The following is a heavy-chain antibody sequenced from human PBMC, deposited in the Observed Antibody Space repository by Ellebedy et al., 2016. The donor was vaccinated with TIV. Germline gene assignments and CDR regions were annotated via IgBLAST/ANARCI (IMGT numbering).Heavy chain of an antibody. D-gene: IGHD3-16*01. CDR2: ISYDGSNK. CDR3: ARVQEGGAFDI. V-gene: IGHV3-30-3*01. J-gene: IGHJ3*02. Sequence: GESLKISCAASGFTFSSYAMHWVRQAPGKGLEWVAVISYDGSNKYYADSVKGRFTISRDNSKNTLYLQMNSLRAEDTAVYYCARVQEGGAFDIWGQGTMVTVSS. CDR1: GFTFSSYA.